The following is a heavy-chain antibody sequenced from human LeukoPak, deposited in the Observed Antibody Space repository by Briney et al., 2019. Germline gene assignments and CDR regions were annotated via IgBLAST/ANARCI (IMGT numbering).Heavy chain of an antibody. V-gene: IGHV3-48*02. CDR2: ISSTSRSI. Sequence: PGGSLRLSCAASGFTFSSYSMNWVRQAPGKGLEWVSYISSTSRSIYYAASVKGRFTISRDNAKNSLYLQMNSLRDEDTAVYYCAGGLGYCGGDCYRAFDIWGQGTMVTVSS. D-gene: IGHD2-21*01. CDR3: AGGLGYCGGDCYRAFDI. J-gene: IGHJ3*02. CDR1: GFTFSSYS.